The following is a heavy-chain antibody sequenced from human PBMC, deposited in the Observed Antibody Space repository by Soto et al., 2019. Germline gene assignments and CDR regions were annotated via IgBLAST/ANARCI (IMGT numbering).Heavy chain of an antibody. CDR1: GYTFVSYS. V-gene: IGHV3-48*02. J-gene: IGHJ5*02. Sequence: EVQLVESGGGLVQPGGSLRLSCGASGYTFVSYSMNWVRQAPGKGLEWVSYISSKSTTIYYADSVKGRFTISRDNAKNSLYLQMNSLRDEDTAIYYCATHVDTSMVNRWFDHWGQGTLVSVSS. CDR3: ATHVDTSMVNRWFDH. CDR2: ISSKSTTI. D-gene: IGHD5-18*01.